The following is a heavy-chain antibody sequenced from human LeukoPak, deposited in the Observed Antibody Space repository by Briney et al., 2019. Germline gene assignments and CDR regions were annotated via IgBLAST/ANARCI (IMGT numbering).Heavy chain of an antibody. J-gene: IGHJ4*02. CDR2: IYSSGST. CDR3: ARLPYSSSWYGIYYFDY. V-gene: IGHV4-39*01. CDR1: GDSISSSSYY. Sequence: SETLSLTCTVSGDSISSSSYYWGWIRQPPGKGLEWIGSIYSSGSTYYNPSLKSRVTISVDTSKNQFSPILSSVTAADTAVYYCARLPYSSSWYGIYYFDYWGQGTLVTVSS. D-gene: IGHD6-13*01.